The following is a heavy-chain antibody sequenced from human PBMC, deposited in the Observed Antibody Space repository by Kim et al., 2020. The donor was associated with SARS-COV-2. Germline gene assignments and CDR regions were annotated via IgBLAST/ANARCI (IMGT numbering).Heavy chain of an antibody. CDR2: ISHDGTTK. V-gene: IGHV3-30*18. J-gene: IGHJ4*02. CDR1: GFTFSSFG. CDR3: AKDRGNLDTSMSY. Sequence: GGSLRLSCAASGFTFSSFGIHWVRQPPGKGLEWVAVISHDGTTKNYLDSVKGRFTISRYNSRDTVYLEMNSLRTEDTAVYYCAKDRGNLDTSMSYWGQGT. D-gene: IGHD5-18*01.